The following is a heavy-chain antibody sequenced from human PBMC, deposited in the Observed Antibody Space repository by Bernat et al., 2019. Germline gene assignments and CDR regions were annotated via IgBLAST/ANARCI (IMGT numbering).Heavy chain of an antibody. V-gene: IGHV1-46*01. CDR3: AILGYCSSTSCRRRDWFDP. J-gene: IGHJ5*02. Sequence: QVQLVQSGAEVKKPGASVKVSCKASGYTFTSYYMHWVRQAPGQGLEWMGIINPSGGSTSYAQKFQDRVTMTRDTSTSTVYMELSSLRSEDTAVYYCAILGYCSSTSCRRRDWFDPWGQGTLVTVSS. CDR1: GYTFTSYY. D-gene: IGHD2-2*01. CDR2: INPSGGST.